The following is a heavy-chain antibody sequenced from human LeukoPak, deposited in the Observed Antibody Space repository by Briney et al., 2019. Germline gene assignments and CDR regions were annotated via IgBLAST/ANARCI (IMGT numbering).Heavy chain of an antibody. V-gene: IGHV3-11*04. CDR2: ISSSGNTI. CDR1: GFSFSDYY. Sequence: GGSLRLSCAASGFSFSDYYMSWIRQAPGKGLEWVSSISSSGNTIYYAGSVKGRFTISRDNAKNSLSLQMNSLRAEDTAVYYCARDLIVVGDYFDYWGQGTLVTVSS. J-gene: IGHJ4*02. CDR3: ARDLIVVGDYFDY. D-gene: IGHD3-22*01.